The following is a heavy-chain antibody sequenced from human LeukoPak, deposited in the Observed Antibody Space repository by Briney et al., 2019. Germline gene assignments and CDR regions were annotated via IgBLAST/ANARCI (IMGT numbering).Heavy chain of an antibody. Sequence: PSETLSLTCIVSDGSISGYYWSWIRQPPGKGLEWIGYMYYTGSTKYNPSLKSRVTISIDTSKNQFSLKLSSVTAADTAVCYCAREGSGSYYNWFDPWGQGTLVTVSS. J-gene: IGHJ5*02. CDR3: AREGSGSYYNWFDP. D-gene: IGHD1-26*01. CDR1: DGSISGYY. CDR2: MYYTGST. V-gene: IGHV4-59*01.